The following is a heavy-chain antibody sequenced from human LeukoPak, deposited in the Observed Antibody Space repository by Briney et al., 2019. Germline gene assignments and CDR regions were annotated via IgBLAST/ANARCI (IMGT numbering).Heavy chain of an antibody. CDR1: GGTFSSYA. Sequence: ASVKVSCKASGGTFSSYAISWVRQAPGQGLEWMGWISAYNGNTNYAQKLQGRVTMTTDTSTSTAYMELRSLRSDDTAVYYCASVGARGGMDVWGQGTTVTVSS. D-gene: IGHD3-16*01. J-gene: IGHJ6*02. CDR2: ISAYNGNT. CDR3: ASVGARGGMDV. V-gene: IGHV1-18*01.